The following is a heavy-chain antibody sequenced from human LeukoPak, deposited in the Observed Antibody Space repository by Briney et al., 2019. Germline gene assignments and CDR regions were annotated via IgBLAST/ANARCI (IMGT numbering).Heavy chain of an antibody. CDR2: IYYSGST. Sequence: SQTLSLTCTVSGGSISSGDYYWSWIRQPPGKGLEWIGYIYYSGSTYYNPSLKSRVTISVDTSKNQFSLKLSSVTAADTAVYYCARGRRSFGGRLLLPGYNWFDPWGQGTLVTVSS. D-gene: IGHD3-22*01. J-gene: IGHJ5*02. V-gene: IGHV4-30-4*08. CDR3: ARGRRSFGGRLLLPGYNWFDP. CDR1: GGSISSGDYY.